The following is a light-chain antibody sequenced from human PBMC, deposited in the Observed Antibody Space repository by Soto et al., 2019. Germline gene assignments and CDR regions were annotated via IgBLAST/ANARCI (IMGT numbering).Light chain of an antibody. J-gene: IGLJ2*01. CDR1: SNDIGGYNF. Sequence: QSALTQPASVSGSPGQSITISCTGTSNDIGGYNFVSWYQQHPGEAPKLIISEVSDRPSGVSTRFSGAKSGNTASLAISGLQPEYEAYSYCSSYTVSGTLLVFGGGTKHTVL. CDR2: EVS. V-gene: IGLV2-14*01. CDR3: SSYTVSGTLLV.